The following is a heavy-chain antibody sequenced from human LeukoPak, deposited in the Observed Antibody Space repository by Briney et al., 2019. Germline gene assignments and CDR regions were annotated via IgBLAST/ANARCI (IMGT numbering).Heavy chain of an antibody. CDR2: ISSSSSYI. V-gene: IGHV3-21*01. CDR3: AREDWYEYYFDY. J-gene: IGHJ4*02. Sequence: GGSLRLSCAASGFTFSSYGMHWVRQAPGKGLEWVSSISSSSSYIYYADSVKGRFTISRDNAKNSLYLQMNSLRAEDTAVYYCAREDWYEYYFDYWGQGTLVTVSS. D-gene: IGHD3-9*01. CDR1: GFTFSSYG.